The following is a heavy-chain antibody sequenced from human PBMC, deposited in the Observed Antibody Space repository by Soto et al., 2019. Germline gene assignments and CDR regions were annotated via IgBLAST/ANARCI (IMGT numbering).Heavy chain of an antibody. CDR3: ARGGRQQLVRRNWFDP. V-gene: IGHV4-34*01. J-gene: IGHJ5*02. Sequence: QVQLQQWGAGLLKPSETLSLTCAVYGGSFSNYYWNWIRQPPGKGLEWIGEINHSGSTSYNPSLNSRVTISVDTSKNQFSLKLSSVTAADTAVYYCARGGRQQLVRRNWFDPWGQGTLVTVSS. CDR1: GGSFSNYY. D-gene: IGHD6-13*01. CDR2: INHSGST.